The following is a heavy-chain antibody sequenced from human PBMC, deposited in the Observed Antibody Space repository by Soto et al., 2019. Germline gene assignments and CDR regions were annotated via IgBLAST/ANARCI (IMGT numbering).Heavy chain of an antibody. CDR3: AKDLFPYSPANFGGF. J-gene: IGHJ4*02. D-gene: IGHD2-21*01. V-gene: IGHV3-30*18. CDR1: GFSFSNYG. CDR2: ISFDGSNK. Sequence: PGGSLRLSCAASGFSFSNYGMHWVRQAPGKGLDWVAVISFDGSNKYYVDSVKGRFTISRDNSKNTLYLQMNSLRAEDTALYYCAKDLFPYSPANFGGFWGQGTLVTVSS.